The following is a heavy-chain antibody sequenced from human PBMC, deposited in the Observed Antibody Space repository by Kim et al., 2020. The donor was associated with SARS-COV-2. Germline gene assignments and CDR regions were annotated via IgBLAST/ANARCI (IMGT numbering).Heavy chain of an antibody. D-gene: IGHD3-9*01. Sequence: PSVKVSCKASGYTFTSYGISWVRQAPGQGLEWMGWISADNGNTNFAQKFQGRVTMTKDTSTSTAYMELRRLRFDDTAVYYCARGSDFDWLSALRPLDHWGQGTLVTVSS. CDR1: GYTFTSYG. CDR2: ISADNGNT. J-gene: IGHJ4*02. V-gene: IGHV1-18*01. CDR3: ARGSDFDWLSALRPLDH.